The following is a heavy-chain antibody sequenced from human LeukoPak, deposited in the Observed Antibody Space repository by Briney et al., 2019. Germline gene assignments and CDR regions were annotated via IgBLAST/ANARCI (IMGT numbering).Heavy chain of an antibody. Sequence: SETLSLTCAVYGGSFSGYYWSWIRQPPGKGLEWIGEINHSGSTNYNPSLKSRVTMSVDTSKNQFSLKLSSVTAADTAVYYCAREGATPIADYWGQGTLVTVSS. V-gene: IGHV4-34*01. J-gene: IGHJ4*02. CDR3: AREGATPIADY. CDR1: GGSFSGYY. CDR2: INHSGST. D-gene: IGHD1-26*01.